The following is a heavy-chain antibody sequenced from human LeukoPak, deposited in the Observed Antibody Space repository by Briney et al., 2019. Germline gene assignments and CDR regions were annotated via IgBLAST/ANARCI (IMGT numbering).Heavy chain of an antibody. D-gene: IGHD1-26*01. CDR1: GFTFSGFA. CDR2: ISGSCDNT. Sequence: GGSLRLSCAASGFTFSGFAMSWVRRTPGKGLEWVSGISGSCDNTLYADSVKGRFTISRDNSKNTLYLEMNSLRAEDTAIYYCAKMKGHPLPKYYMDVWGQGTTVTVSS. V-gene: IGHV3-23*01. CDR3: AKMKGHPLPKYYMDV. J-gene: IGHJ6*01.